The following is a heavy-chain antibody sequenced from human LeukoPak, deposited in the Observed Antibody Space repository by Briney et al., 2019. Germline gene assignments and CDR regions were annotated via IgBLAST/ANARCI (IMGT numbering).Heavy chain of an antibody. J-gene: IGHJ4*02. D-gene: IGHD3-3*01. CDR3: AGGLRTDFWSGYYSYFDY. V-gene: IGHV3-48*03. Sequence: GGSLRLSCAASGFTLSSYEMNWVRRAPGKGLEWVSYISSSGNTIYYADSVKGRFTISRDNAKNSLYLQMNSLRAGDTAVYYCAGGLRTDFWSGYYSYFDYWGQGTLVTVSS. CDR2: ISSSGNTI. CDR1: GFTLSSYE.